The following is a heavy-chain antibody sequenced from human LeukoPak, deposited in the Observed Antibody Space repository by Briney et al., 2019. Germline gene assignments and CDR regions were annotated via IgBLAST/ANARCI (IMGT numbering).Heavy chain of an antibody. CDR2: ICYSGAT. Sequence: SETLSLTCTVSGGSISSSSYYWGWPRQPPGKGLEWIGSICYSGATYYNPSLESRVTILVDTSKNPFSLKLSSVTATDTAVYYCASPLGYCSSTNCYGDYWGQGTLVTVSS. V-gene: IGHV4-39*01. J-gene: IGHJ4*02. CDR1: GGSISSSSYY. D-gene: IGHD2-2*01. CDR3: ASPLGYCSSTNCYGDY.